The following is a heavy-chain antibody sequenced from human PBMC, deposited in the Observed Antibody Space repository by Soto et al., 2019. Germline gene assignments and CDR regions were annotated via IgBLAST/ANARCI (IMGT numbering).Heavy chain of an antibody. J-gene: IGHJ4*02. CDR2: IDTGSGNT. V-gene: IGHV1-3*04. Sequence: QVQLVQSGAEVKKPGASVKVSCKASGYTFTSYAMHWVRQAPGQRLDWMGWIDTGSGNTKYSQKFQGRVTITRDTSARTAYMELSSLRSEDTAVYYCAREANWALDYWGQGTLVTVSS. CDR3: AREANWALDY. D-gene: IGHD1-1*01. CDR1: GYTFTSYA.